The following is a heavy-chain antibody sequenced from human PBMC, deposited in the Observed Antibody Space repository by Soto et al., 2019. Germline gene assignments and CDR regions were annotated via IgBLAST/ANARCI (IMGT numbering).Heavy chain of an antibody. CDR3: AKDSMVRGIFYYYYGMDV. V-gene: IGHV4-61*01. CDR2: IYYSVST. CDR1: GGSGSSGSYY. D-gene: IGHD3-10*01. Sequence: PSETLSLTCTVSGGSGSSGSYYWSWIRQPPGKGLEWIGYIYYSVSTNYNPSLKSRVTISVDTSKNQFSLKLSSVTAADTAVYYCAKDSMVRGIFYYYYGMDVWGQGTTVTVSS. J-gene: IGHJ6*02.